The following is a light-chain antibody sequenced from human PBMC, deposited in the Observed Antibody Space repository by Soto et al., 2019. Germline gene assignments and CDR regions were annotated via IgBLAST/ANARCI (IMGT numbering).Light chain of an antibody. CDR1: QSVSSH. V-gene: IGKV3-15*01. J-gene: IGKJ5*01. CDR2: GAS. CDR3: QQYHNWPPIT. Sequence: EIVMTQSPDTLFVSLGEGATVSCRASQSVSSHLAWYQHKPGQAPRLLIYGASTRASGIPARFSDSGSETDFTLTISSLQSEDSAVYYCQQYHNWPPITFGQGTRLEIK.